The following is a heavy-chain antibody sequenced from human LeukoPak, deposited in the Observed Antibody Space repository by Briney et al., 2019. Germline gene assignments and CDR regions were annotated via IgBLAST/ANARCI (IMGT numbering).Heavy chain of an antibody. CDR1: GYTFTSYG. CDR2: INPNSGGT. CDR3: ARDRRNYGWLSAFDI. Sequence: ASVKVSCKASGYTFTSYGISWVRQAPGQGLEWMGWINPNSGGTNYAQKFQGRVTMTRDTSISTAYMELSRLRSDDTAVYYCARDRRNYGWLSAFDIWGQGTMVTVSS. J-gene: IGHJ3*02. D-gene: IGHD3-10*01. V-gene: IGHV1-2*02.